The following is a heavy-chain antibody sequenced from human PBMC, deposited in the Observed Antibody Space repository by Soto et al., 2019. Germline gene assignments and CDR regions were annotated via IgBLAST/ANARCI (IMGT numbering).Heavy chain of an antibody. CDR3: ARGDLGYCSGGSCQGAFDI. Sequence: QVQLVQSGAEVKKPGASVKVSCKASGYTFTGYYMHWVRQAPGQGLEWMGGIIPIFGTANYAQKFQGRVTITADKSTSTAYMELSSLRSEDTAVYYCARGDLGYCSGGSCQGAFDIWGQGTMVTVSS. D-gene: IGHD2-15*01. J-gene: IGHJ3*02. CDR1: GYTFTGYY. CDR2: IIPIFGTA. V-gene: IGHV1-69*06.